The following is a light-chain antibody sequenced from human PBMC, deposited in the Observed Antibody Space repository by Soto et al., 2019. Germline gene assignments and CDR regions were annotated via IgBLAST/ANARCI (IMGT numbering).Light chain of an antibody. CDR3: QQSYSTPWT. V-gene: IGKV1-39*01. CDR2: AAS. J-gene: IGKJ1*01. CDR1: QSISSY. Sequence: DIQMTESPSSLSASVGDRVTITCRASQSISSYLNWYQQKPGKAPKLLIYAASSLQSGVPSRFSGSGSGTDCTLTISSLQTEDGSTYYCQQSYSTPWTFGQGTKVDIK.